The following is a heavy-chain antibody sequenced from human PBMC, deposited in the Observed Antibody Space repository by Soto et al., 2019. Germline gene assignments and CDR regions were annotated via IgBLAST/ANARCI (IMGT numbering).Heavy chain of an antibody. CDR1: GFTLSPYW. J-gene: IGHJ4*02. CDR3: ARDLGGPDY. V-gene: IGHV3-74*03. CDR2: LSSDGFGT. Sequence: AVGSLRLSCAASGFTLSPYWMHWVRQAPGRGLEWVARLSSDGFGTAYADSVKGRFLISRDTARNTLFLHMNILRPEDTAVYYCARDLGGPDYWGRGTLVTVSS. D-gene: IGHD3-16*01.